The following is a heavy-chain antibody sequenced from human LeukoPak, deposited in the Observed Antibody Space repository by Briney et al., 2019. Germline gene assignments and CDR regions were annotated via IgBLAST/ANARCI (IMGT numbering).Heavy chain of an antibody. J-gene: IGHJ6*03. CDR3: ARAVVVVAATLGSYYYYMDV. V-gene: IGHV1-2*02. CDR1: GYTFTGYY. CDR2: INPNSGGT. Sequence: ASVKVSCKASGYTFTGYYMHWVRQAPGRGLEWMGWINPNSGGTNYAQKFQGRVTMTRDTSISTAYMELSRLRSDDTAVYYCARAVVVVAATLGSYYYYMDVWGKGTTVTVSS. D-gene: IGHD2-15*01.